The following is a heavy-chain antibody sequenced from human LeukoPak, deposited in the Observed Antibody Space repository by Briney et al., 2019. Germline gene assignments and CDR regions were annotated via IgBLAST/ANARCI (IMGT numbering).Heavy chain of an antibody. Sequence: GESLKISCKGSGYSFTSYWIGWVRQMPGKGLEWMGIIYPGDSDTRHSPSFQGQVTISADKSISTAYLQWSSLKASDTAMYYCARPRGSTRDAFDIWGQGTMVTVSS. CDR3: ARPRGSTRDAFDI. V-gene: IGHV5-51*01. D-gene: IGHD3-10*01. CDR1: GYSFTSYW. J-gene: IGHJ3*02. CDR2: IYPGDSDT.